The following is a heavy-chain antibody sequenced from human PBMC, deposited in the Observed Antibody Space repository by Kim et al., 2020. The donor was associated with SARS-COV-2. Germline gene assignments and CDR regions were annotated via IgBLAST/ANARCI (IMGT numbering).Heavy chain of an antibody. J-gene: IGHJ3*02. CDR2: IWYDGSNK. CDR3: KVDTAMDDAFDI. Sequence: GGSLRLSCAASRFTFSNYCMHWVRQAPGKGLEWVAVIWYDGSNKYYADSVKGRFTISRDNSKNTLYLQMNSLRAEDTAVYYCKVDTAMDDAFDIWGQGTMVTVSS. V-gene: IGHV3-33*01. CDR1: RFTFSNYC. D-gene: IGHD5-18*01.